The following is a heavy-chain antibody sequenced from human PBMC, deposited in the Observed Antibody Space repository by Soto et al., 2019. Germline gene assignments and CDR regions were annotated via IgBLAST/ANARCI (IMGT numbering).Heavy chain of an antibody. J-gene: IGHJ5*02. D-gene: IGHD5-18*01. V-gene: IGHV4-30-4*01. Sequence: QVQLQESGPGLVKPSQTLSLTCTVSGDSISSNNNYWSWIRQPPGEGLEWIGFISYSGTTPYSPSLNSRVAISLDTSKHTFSRSLSSVTAADTAVYYCARCRGYSYGLDPWGQGTLFTVSS. CDR1: GDSISSNNNY. CDR2: ISYSGTT. CDR3: ARCRGYSYGLDP.